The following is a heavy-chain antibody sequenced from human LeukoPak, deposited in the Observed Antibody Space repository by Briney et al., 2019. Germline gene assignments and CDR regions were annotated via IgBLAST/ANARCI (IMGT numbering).Heavy chain of an antibody. CDR3: ARGLYYYGSGSYWEVGSYWEVFGYMDV. J-gene: IGHJ6*03. V-gene: IGHV1-8*03. D-gene: IGHD3-10*01. CDR2: MNPNSGNT. Sequence: ASVKVSCKASGYTFTSYDINWVRQATGQGLEWMGWMNPNSGNTGYAQKFQGRVTITRNTSISTAYMELSRLRSDDTAVYYCARGLYYYGSGSYWEVGSYWEVFGYMDVWGKGTTVTVSS. CDR1: GYTFTSYD.